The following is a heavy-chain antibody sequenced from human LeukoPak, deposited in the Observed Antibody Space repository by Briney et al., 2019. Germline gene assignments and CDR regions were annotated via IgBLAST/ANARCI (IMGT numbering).Heavy chain of an antibody. CDR1: GFTFTRYW. CDR3: ASDLDPSPFDY. J-gene: IGHJ4*02. Sequence: GGSLRLSCAASGFTFTRYWMHWVRQAPGKGLVWVSRINSDGSSTNYVDSVKGRFTISRDNAKNTLYLQMNSLRVEDTAVYYCASDLDPSPFDYWGQGTLVTVSS. V-gene: IGHV3-74*01. CDR2: INSDGSST.